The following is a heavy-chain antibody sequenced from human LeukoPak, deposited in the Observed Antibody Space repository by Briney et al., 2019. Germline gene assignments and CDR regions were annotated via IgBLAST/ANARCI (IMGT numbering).Heavy chain of an antibody. D-gene: IGHD6-19*01. V-gene: IGHV5-51*01. J-gene: IGHJ5*02. CDR2: IYPGDSDT. CDR3: ARTDYIAVAGTDNWFDP. CDR1: GYSFTSYW. Sequence: GESLKISCXGSGYSFTSYWIGWVRQMPGKGLEWMGIIYPGDSDTRYSPSFQGQVTISADKSISTAYLQWSSLKASDTAMYYCARTDYIAVAGTDNWFDPWGQGTLVTVSS.